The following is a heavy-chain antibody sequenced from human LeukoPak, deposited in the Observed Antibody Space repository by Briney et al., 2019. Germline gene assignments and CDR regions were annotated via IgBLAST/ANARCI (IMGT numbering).Heavy chain of an antibody. CDR2: NSAYNGNT. D-gene: IGHD6-19*01. V-gene: IGHV1-18*01. Sequence: ASVKVSCKASGYTFTSYGISWVRQAPGQGLEWMGWNSAYNGNTNYAQKLQGRVTMTTDTSTSTAYMELRSLRSDDTAVYYCARDLTDSSGWYVESDYWGQGTLVTVSS. J-gene: IGHJ4*02. CDR1: GYTFTSYG. CDR3: ARDLTDSSGWYVESDY.